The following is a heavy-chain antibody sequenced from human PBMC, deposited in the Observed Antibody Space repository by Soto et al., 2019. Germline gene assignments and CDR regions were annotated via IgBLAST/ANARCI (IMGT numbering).Heavy chain of an antibody. Sequence: QAGGSLRLSCAASGFTFSSYAMSWVRQAPGKGLEWVSAISGSGGSTYYADSVKGRFTISRDNSKNTLYLQMNSLRAEDTAVYYCAKDSGITMIVVVTYYFDYWGQGTLVTVSS. CDR2: ISGSGGST. CDR1: GFTFSSYA. D-gene: IGHD3-22*01. J-gene: IGHJ4*02. CDR3: AKDSGITMIVVVTYYFDY. V-gene: IGHV3-23*01.